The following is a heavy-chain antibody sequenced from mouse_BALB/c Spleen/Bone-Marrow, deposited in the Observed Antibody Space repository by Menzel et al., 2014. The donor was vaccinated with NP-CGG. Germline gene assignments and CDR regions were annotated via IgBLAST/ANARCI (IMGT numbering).Heavy chain of an antibody. Sequence: EAKLMESGGGLVQPGGSLKLSCAASGFDFSRYWMSWVRQAPGKGLEWIGEINPDSNTINYTPSLKDKFIISRDNAKNTLYLQMSKVRSEDTALYYCARLGYYGSFAYWGRGTLVTVSA. CDR3: ARLGYYGSFAY. D-gene: IGHD1-2*01. V-gene: IGHV4-1*02. J-gene: IGHJ3*01. CDR2: INPDSNTI. CDR1: GFDFSRYW.